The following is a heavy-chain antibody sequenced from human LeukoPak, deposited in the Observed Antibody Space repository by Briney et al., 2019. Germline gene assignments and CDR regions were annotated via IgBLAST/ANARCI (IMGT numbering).Heavy chain of an antibody. CDR1: GFTFSSYA. CDR3: AKTDIVVRPAPYYFDY. Sequence: PGGSLRLSCAASGFTFSSYAMSWVRQAPGKGLERVSVISGSGGSTYYADSVKGRFTISRDNSKNTLYLQMNSLRAEDTAVYYCAKTDIVVRPAPYYFDYWGQGTLVTVSS. CDR2: ISGSGGST. V-gene: IGHV3-23*01. J-gene: IGHJ4*02. D-gene: IGHD2-2*01.